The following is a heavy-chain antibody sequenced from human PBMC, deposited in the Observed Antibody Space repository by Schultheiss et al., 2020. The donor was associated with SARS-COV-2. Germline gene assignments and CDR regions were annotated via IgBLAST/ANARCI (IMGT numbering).Heavy chain of an antibody. CDR3: AHQIRPYGAFDI. D-gene: IGHD2-21*01. CDR2: IYWDDDK. Sequence: TLSLTCTVSGGSISSYYWSWIRQPPGKALEWLALIYWDDDKRYSPSLKSRLTITKDTSKNQVVLTMTNMDPVDTATYYCAHQIRPYGAFDIWGQGTMVTVSS. CDR1: GGSISSYYW. J-gene: IGHJ3*02. V-gene: IGHV2-5*08.